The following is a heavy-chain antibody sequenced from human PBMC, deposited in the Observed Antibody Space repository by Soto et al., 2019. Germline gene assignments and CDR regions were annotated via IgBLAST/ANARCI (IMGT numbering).Heavy chain of an antibody. CDR2: IIPIFGTA. V-gene: IGHV1-69*06. CDR1: GGTFSSYA. CDR3: ARGPGGYSYGLDYYYYGMDV. D-gene: IGHD5-18*01. J-gene: IGHJ6*02. Sequence: QVQLVQSGAEVKKPGSSVKVSCKASGGTFSSYAISWVRQAPGQGLEWMGGIIPIFGTANYAQKFQGRVTITADKSTSTAYMELSSLRSEDTAVYYCARGPGGYSYGLDYYYYGMDVWGQGTTVTVSS.